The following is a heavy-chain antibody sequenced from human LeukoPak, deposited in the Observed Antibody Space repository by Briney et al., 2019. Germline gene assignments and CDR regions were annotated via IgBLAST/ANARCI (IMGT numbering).Heavy chain of an antibody. Sequence: PGGSLRLSCTASGFTFGDYAMSWFRQAPGKGLEWVGFIRSKTYGGTTGYAASVKDTFTISRDDSKSVVYLRMNSLKTEDTAFYYCTRGVGQQLIPPDYWGQGTLVTVSS. J-gene: IGHJ4*02. CDR2: IRSKTYGGTT. V-gene: IGHV3-49*03. CDR3: TRGVGQQLIPPDY. D-gene: IGHD6-13*01. CDR1: GFTFGDYA.